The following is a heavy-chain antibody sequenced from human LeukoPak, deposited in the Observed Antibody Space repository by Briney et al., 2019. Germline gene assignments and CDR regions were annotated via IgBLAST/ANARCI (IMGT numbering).Heavy chain of an antibody. D-gene: IGHD3-9*01. CDR2: VSDNGGAT. Sequence: GGSLRLSCAGSGFTFSSYIMSWVRQAPGKGLEFVSGVSDNGGATYYADSVKGRFTISRDNSKNTLYLQMNSLRAEDTAVYYCAKALTGDVDYWGQGTLVTVSS. CDR3: AKALTGDVDY. CDR1: GFTFSSYI. V-gene: IGHV3-23*01. J-gene: IGHJ4*02.